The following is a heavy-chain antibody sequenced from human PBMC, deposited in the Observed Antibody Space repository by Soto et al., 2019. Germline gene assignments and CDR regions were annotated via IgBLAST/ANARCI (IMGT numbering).Heavy chain of an antibody. J-gene: IGHJ4*02. CDR2: LSPSGSTT. Sequence: GGSLRLSCVASGFTFRTYAMSWVRQAPGKGLEWVSGLSPSGSTTYYADSVKGRFTIFRDNSKNTLNLQMDSLRVEDTAVYYCERNCYDSGSPYYYFDYWGQGSLATVSS. D-gene: IGHD3-10*01. CDR3: ERNCYDSGSPYYYFDY. CDR1: GFTFRTYA. V-gene: IGHV3-23*01.